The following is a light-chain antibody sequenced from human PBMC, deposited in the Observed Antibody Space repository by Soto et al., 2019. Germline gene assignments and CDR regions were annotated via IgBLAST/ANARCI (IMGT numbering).Light chain of an antibody. V-gene: IGKV3-20*01. Sequence: EIVMTQSPDTLSVSPWEGATLSCRASRSISRYLAWYQHQPGQAPRLLIYGASSRATGIPDRFSGSGSGTDYTLTISRLEPEDFAVYHCQQYGASPWTFGQGTKVDIK. CDR1: RSISRY. CDR3: QQYGASPWT. J-gene: IGKJ1*01. CDR2: GAS.